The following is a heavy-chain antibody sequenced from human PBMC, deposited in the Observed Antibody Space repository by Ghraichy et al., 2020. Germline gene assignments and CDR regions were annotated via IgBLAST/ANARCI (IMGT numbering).Heavy chain of an antibody. CDR3: GKDRISGWFGDAFDI. CDR1: GFTFSSYA. Sequence: GGSLRLSCAASGFTFSSYAMSWVRQAPGKGLEWVSAISGSGGSSYYADSVKGRFTISRDNSKNTLYLQMSSLRAEDTAVYYCGKDRISGWFGDAFDIWGQGTMVTVSS. CDR2: ISGSGGSS. J-gene: IGHJ3*02. V-gene: IGHV3-23*01. D-gene: IGHD6-19*01.